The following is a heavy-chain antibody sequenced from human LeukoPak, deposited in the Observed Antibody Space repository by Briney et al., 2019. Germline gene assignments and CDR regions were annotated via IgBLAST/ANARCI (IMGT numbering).Heavy chain of an antibody. CDR3: VGTTMIVVVGPDAFDI. J-gene: IGHJ3*02. Sequence: PSETLSLTCTVSGYSISSGYYWGWIRQPPGKGLEWIRSIYHSGSTNYNPSLKSRVTISVDTSKNQFSLKLTSVTAADTAVYYCVGTTMIVVVGPDAFDIWGQGTMVTVSS. CDR2: IYHSGST. D-gene: IGHD3-22*01. V-gene: IGHV4-38-2*02. CDR1: GYSISSGYY.